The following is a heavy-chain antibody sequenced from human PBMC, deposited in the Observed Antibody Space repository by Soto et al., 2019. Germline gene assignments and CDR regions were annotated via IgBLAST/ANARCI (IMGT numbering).Heavy chain of an antibody. D-gene: IGHD3-9*01. J-gene: IGHJ6*02. CDR3: ARIPERDILTGWIYYYYGMDV. Sequence: GASVKVSCKASGDTFTSYYMHWVRQAPGQGLEWMGIINPSGDTNYAQKFQGRVTMTRNTSTSTAYMELSSLRSEDTAVYYCARIPERDILTGWIYYYYGMDVWGQGTTVTVSS. CDR1: GDTFTSYY. V-gene: IGHV1-46*01. CDR2: INPSGDT.